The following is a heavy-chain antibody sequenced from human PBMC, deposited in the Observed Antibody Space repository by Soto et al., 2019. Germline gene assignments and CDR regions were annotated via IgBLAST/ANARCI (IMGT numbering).Heavy chain of an antibody. CDR2: ISGSGGAT. J-gene: IGHJ4*02. CDR1: GFSFSSSA. Sequence: EVQLLESGGGVVQPGGSLRLSCAASGFSFSSSAMNWVRQAPGKGLEWVSVISGSGGATYYADSVKGRFTISRDNSKNTLYLQMNSMSAEDTAVYYCAKGRYSSSWYSLLDYWGQGTLVTVSS. V-gene: IGHV3-23*01. D-gene: IGHD6-13*01. CDR3: AKGRYSSSWYSLLDY.